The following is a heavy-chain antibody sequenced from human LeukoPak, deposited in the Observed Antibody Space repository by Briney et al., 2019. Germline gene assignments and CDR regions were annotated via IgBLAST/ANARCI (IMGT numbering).Heavy chain of an antibody. D-gene: IGHD3-22*01. Sequence: GRSLRLSCAASGFTFDDYAKHCARQAPGRGLEGVSDLSWYSGSIGYADSVKGRFTITRDNAQNSLYLQTNSLRAEDTALYYCARTGGYYDSSGYLDYWGQGTLVTVSS. CDR1: GFTFDDYA. CDR2: LSWYSGSI. CDR3: ARTGGYYDSSGYLDY. V-gene: IGHV3-9*01. J-gene: IGHJ4*02.